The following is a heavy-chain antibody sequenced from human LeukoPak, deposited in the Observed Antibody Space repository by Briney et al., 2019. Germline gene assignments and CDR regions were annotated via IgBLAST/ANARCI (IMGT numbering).Heavy chain of an antibody. CDR2: ISPYNGNT. CDR3: AIGYYSGLSREHAFDL. J-gene: IGHJ3*01. D-gene: IGHD6-19*01. V-gene: IGHV1-18*01. CDR1: GYSFTSFG. Sequence: VASVKVSCKASGYSFTSFGISGVRQAPGQGLEWMGWISPYNGNTDYAQNLHGRVTMTTDTSATTAYMELRSLKSDDTAVYYCAIGYYSGLSREHAFDLWGQGTMVTVS.